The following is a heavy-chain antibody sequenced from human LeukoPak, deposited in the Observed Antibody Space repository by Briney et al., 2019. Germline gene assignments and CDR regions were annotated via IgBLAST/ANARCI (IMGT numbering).Heavy chain of an antibody. CDR2: ISYDGSNK. J-gene: IGHJ4*02. Sequence: GGSLRLSCAASGFTFSSYGMHWVRQAPGKGLEWVAVISYDGSNKYYADSVKGRFTISRDNSKNTLYLQMNSLRAEDTAVYYCAKSPPPLTTNYYFDYWGQGTLVTVSS. CDR3: AKSPPPLTTNYYFDY. CDR1: GFTFSSYG. V-gene: IGHV3-30*18. D-gene: IGHD1-14*01.